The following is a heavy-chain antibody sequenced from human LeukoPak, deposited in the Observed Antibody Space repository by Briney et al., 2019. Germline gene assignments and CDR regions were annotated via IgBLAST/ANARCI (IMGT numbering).Heavy chain of an antibody. J-gene: IGHJ4*02. V-gene: IGHV5-51*01. CDR2: IYPGDSNT. CDR1: GYSFTSYR. CDR3: AIQGRGYSGYDPFDY. D-gene: IGHD5-12*01. Sequence: GESLKISCKGSGYSFTSYRIGWVRQMPGKGLEWMGIIYPGDSNTRYSPSFQGQVTISADKSISTAYLQWSSLKASDTAMYYCAIQGRGYSGYDPFDYWGQGTLVTVSS.